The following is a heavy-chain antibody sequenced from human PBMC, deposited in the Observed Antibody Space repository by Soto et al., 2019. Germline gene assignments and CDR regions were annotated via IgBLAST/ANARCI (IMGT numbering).Heavy chain of an antibody. CDR1: GFTFSSYW. Sequence: EVQLVESGGGLVQPGGSLRLSCAASGFTFSSYWMHWVRQATGKGLVWVSRINSDGRSTSYADSVKGRFTISRDNAKNTLYLKMNSLRAEDTAVYYCASYYGSGSYWPTYWGQGTLVTVSS. CDR3: ASYYGSGSYWPTY. J-gene: IGHJ4*02. CDR2: INSDGRST. D-gene: IGHD3-10*01. V-gene: IGHV3-74*01.